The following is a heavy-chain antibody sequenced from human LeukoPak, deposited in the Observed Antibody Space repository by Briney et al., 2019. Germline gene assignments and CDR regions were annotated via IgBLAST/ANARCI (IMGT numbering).Heavy chain of an antibody. J-gene: IGHJ4*02. V-gene: IGHV3-23*01. CDR1: GFTLRDYW. CDR3: AKEVYYDFWSGYQYYFDY. Sequence: GGSLRMSCTATGFTLRDYWMHWVRQAPGMWLDWVSAISGSGGSTYYADSVKGRFTISRDNSKNTLYLQMNSLRAEDTAVYYCAKEVYYDFWSGYQYYFDYWGQGTLVTVSS. CDR2: ISGSGGST. D-gene: IGHD3-3*01.